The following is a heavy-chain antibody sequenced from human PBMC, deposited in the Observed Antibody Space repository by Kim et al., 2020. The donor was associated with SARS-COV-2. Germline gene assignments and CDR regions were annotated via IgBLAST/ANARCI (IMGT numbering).Heavy chain of an antibody. J-gene: IGHJ4*02. Sequence: GGSLRLSCAASGFTFSSYGMHWVRQAPGKGVEWVAVISYDGSNKYYADSVKGRFTISRDNSKNTLYLQMNSLRAEDTAVYYCATDSSGWLSGRFDYWGQGTLVTVSS. CDR3: ATDSSGWLSGRFDY. CDR1: GFTFSSYG. CDR2: ISYDGSNK. V-gene: IGHV3-33*05. D-gene: IGHD6-19*01.